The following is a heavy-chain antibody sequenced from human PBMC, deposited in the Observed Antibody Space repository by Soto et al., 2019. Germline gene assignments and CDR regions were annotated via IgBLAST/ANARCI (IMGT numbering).Heavy chain of an antibody. D-gene: IGHD4-17*01. CDR2: MNPSDGST. J-gene: IGHJ6*02. CDR1: GYTFTSYY. CDR3: ARDFWNATVTTTDYYYYGMDV. V-gene: IGHV1-46*01. Sequence: GASVKVSCKASGYTFTSYYMHWVRQAPGQGLEWMGIMNPSDGSTSYAQKFQGRVTMTRDTCTSTVYMDLSSLRSEDTAVYYCARDFWNATVTTTDYYYYGMDVWGQGTTVTVSS.